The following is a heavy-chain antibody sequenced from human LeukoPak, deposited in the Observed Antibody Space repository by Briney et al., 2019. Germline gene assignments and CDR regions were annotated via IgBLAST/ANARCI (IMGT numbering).Heavy chain of an antibody. D-gene: IGHD6-19*01. CDR2: ISSTSGTI. CDR1: GFTFSTYS. J-gene: IGHJ4*02. Sequence: GGSLRLSCAASGFTFSTYSMNWVRQAPGKGLEWLSYISSTSGTIYYADSVKGRFTISRDNAKNSLFPQMNSLRDEDTAVYYCALTFHGEWLFRKSFDYWGQGTLVTVSS. CDR3: ALTFHGEWLFRKSFDY. V-gene: IGHV3-48*02.